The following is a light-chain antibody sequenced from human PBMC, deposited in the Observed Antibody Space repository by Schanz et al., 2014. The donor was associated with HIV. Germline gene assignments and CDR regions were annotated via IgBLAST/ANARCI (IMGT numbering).Light chain of an antibody. J-gene: IGLJ2*01. V-gene: IGLV1-44*01. CDR2: SNN. Sequence: QSVLTQPPSASGTPGQRVTISCSGSSSNIGSNTVNWYQQLPGTAPKLLIYSNNQRPSGVPDRFSGSKSGTSASLAISGLQSEDEADYFCQSFDSSLNTVVFGGGTKLTVL. CDR1: SSNIGSNT. CDR3: QSFDSSLNTVV.